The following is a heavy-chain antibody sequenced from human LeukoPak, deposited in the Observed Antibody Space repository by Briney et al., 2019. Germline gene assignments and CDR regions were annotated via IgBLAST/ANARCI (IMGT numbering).Heavy chain of an antibody. CDR3: ARVGPYFDY. Sequence: ASVKVSCKASGGTFSSSAISWVRQAPGQGLEWMGGIIPIFGTANYAQKFQGRVTITADKSTSTAYMELSSLRAEDTAVYYCARVGPYFDYWGQGTLVTVSS. CDR2: IIPIFGTA. V-gene: IGHV1-69*06. CDR1: GGTFSSSA. J-gene: IGHJ4*02.